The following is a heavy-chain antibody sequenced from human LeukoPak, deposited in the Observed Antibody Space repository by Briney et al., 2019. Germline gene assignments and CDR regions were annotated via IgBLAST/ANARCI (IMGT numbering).Heavy chain of an antibody. V-gene: IGHV4-34*01. CDR3: ARGHYSSGYHSEY. D-gene: IGHD3-22*01. J-gene: IGHJ4*02. Sequence: SETLSLTCAVYGGSFSGYYWSWIRQPPGKGLEWIGEINLSGSTNYNPSLKSRVALSVDTSKNQLSLKLNSVTAADTAVYYFARGHYSSGYHSEYWGQGTLCTVSS. CDR2: INLSGST. CDR1: GGSFSGYY.